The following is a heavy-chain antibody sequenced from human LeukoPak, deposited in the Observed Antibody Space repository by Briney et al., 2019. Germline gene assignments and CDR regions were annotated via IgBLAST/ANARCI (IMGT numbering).Heavy chain of an antibody. V-gene: IGHV3-30-3*01. CDR2: ISYDGSNK. CDR3: ASSEQNIVVVPAAANFDY. Sequence: PGGSLRLSCAASGFTFSSYAMSWVRQAPGKGLEWVAVISYDGSNKYYADSVKGRFTISRDNSKNTLYLQMNSLRAEDTAVYYCASSEQNIVVVPAAANFDYWGQGTLVTVSS. J-gene: IGHJ4*02. D-gene: IGHD2-2*01. CDR1: GFTFSSYA.